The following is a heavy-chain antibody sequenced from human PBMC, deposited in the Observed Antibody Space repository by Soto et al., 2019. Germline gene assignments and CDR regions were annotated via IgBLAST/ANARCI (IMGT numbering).Heavy chain of an antibody. D-gene: IGHD3-22*01. CDR2: IDPSDSYT. CDR3: ARLVLGYYDSSGYYYYYYGMDV. J-gene: IGHJ6*02. CDR1: GYSFTSYW. V-gene: IGHV5-10-1*01. Sequence: GESLKISCKGSGYSFTSYWISWVRQMPGKGLEWMGRIDPSDSYTNYSPSFQGHVTISADKSIGTAYLQWSSLKASDTAMYYCARLVLGYYDSSGYYYYYYGMDVWGQGTTVTVSS.